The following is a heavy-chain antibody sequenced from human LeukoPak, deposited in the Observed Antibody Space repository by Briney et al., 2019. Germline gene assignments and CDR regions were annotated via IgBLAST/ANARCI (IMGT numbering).Heavy chain of an antibody. CDR1: GYTLTELS. D-gene: IGHD1-26*01. Sequence: ASVKVSCKVSGYTLTELSMHWVRQAPGKGLEWMGGFDPGDGETIYAQKFQGRVTMTEDTSTDTAYMELSSLRSEDTAVYYCATSIVGAKTEWYYFDYWGQGTLVTVSS. CDR3: ATSIVGAKTEWYYFDY. V-gene: IGHV1-24*01. J-gene: IGHJ4*02. CDR2: FDPGDGET.